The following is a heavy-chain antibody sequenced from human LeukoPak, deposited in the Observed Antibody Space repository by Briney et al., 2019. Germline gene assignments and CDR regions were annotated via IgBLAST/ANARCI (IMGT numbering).Heavy chain of an antibody. V-gene: IGHV1-69*01. J-gene: IGHJ6*02. Sequence: ASVKVSCKASGGTLSSYAISWVRQAPGQGLEWMGGIIPIFGTANYAQKFQGRVTITADESTSTAYMELSSLRSEDTAVYYCARHTLYYDILTGYSASDYYYYGMDVWGQGTTVTVSS. D-gene: IGHD3-9*01. CDR2: IIPIFGTA. CDR3: ARHTLYYDILTGYSASDYYYYGMDV. CDR1: GGTLSSYA.